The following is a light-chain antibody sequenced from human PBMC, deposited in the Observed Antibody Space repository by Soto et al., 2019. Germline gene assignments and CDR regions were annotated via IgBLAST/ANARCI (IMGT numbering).Light chain of an antibody. CDR1: QSVSSN. Sequence: EIVMTQSPATLSVSPGGRATLSCRSSQSVSSNLAWYQQKPGQAPRLLIYGASTRATGIPARFSGSGSGTEFTLTISSLQSEDFAVYYCQQHSHWPPWTFGQGTKVDI. CDR3: QQHSHWPPWT. J-gene: IGKJ1*01. CDR2: GAS. V-gene: IGKV3-15*01.